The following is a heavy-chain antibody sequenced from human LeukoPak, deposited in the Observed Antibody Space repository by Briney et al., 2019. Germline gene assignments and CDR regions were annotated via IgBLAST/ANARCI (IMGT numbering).Heavy chain of an antibody. D-gene: IGHD3-22*01. CDR1: GGSISSYY. V-gene: IGHV4-59*08. J-gene: IGHJ4*02. CDR3: ARGGYYYDSSGYSFGY. Sequence: SETLSLTCTVSGGSISSYYWSWIRQPPGKGLEWIGYIYYSGSTNYNPSLKSRVTISVDTSKNQFPLKLSSVTAADTAVYYCARGGYYYDSSGYSFGYWGQGTLVTVSS. CDR2: IYYSGST.